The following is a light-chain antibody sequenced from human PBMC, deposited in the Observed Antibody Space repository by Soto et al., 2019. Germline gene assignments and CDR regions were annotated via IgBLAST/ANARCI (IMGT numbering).Light chain of an antibody. CDR3: CSYAGSSTYV. V-gene: IGLV2-23*01. CDR1: SSDVGGYNY. J-gene: IGLJ1*01. Sequence: QSALTQPRSVSGSPGQSVTISCTGASSDVGGYNYVSWYQQHSGKAPKLMIYEGSKRPSGVSNRFSGSKSGNTASLTISGLQAEDEADYYCCSYAGSSTYVFGTGTKVTVL. CDR2: EGS.